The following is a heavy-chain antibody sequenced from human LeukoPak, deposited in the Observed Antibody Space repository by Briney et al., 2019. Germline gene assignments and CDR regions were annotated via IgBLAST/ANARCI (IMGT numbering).Heavy chain of an antibody. CDR2: IKQDGSEK. D-gene: IGHD3-10*01. V-gene: IGHV3-7*01. J-gene: IGHJ4*02. Sequence: PGGSLRLSCAASGFTFSMYWMNWVRQSPGKGLEWVADIKQDGSEKYYVDSVKGRFTISRDNSNNTLSLQMNGLRVEDTAVYYCARPDDSESFYRANHYWGRGTLVTVS. CDR3: ARPDDSESFYRANHY. CDR1: GFTFSMYW.